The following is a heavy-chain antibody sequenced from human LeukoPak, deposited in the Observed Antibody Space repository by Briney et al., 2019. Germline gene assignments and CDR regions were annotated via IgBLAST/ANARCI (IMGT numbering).Heavy chain of an antibody. CDR2: IYTSGST. V-gene: IGHV4-4*07. D-gene: IGHD6-19*01. CDR3: AREATVAEPIYYYYYGMDV. J-gene: IGHJ6*02. CDR1: GGSISSYC. Sequence: SETLSLTCTVSGGSISSYCWSWIRQPAGKGLEWIGRIYTSGSTNYNPSLKSRVTMSVDTSKNQFSLKLSSVTAADTAVYYCAREATVAEPIYYYYYGMDVWGQGTTVTVSS.